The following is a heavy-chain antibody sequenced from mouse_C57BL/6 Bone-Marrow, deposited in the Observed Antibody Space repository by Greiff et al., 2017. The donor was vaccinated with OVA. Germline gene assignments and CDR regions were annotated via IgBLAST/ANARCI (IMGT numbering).Heavy chain of an antibody. V-gene: IGHV1-22*01. Sequence: EVHLVESGPELVKPGASVKMSCKASGYTFTDSNMHWVKQSHGQSLEWIGYINPNNGGTSYNQKFKGKATLTVNKSSSTAYMELRSLTSEDSAVYYCARDYDYDGFYAMDYWGQGTSVTVSA. D-gene: IGHD2-4*01. CDR2: INPNNGGT. CDR3: ARDYDYDGFYAMDY. J-gene: IGHJ4*01. CDR1: GYTFTDSN.